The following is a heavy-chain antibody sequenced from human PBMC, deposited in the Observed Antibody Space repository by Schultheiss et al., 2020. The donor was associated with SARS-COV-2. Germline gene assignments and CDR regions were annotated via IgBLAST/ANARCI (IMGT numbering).Heavy chain of an antibody. D-gene: IGHD4-11*01. V-gene: IGHV4-4*07. CDR3: STSLARSNNYPLKSRMDV. CDR1: GDSIRSYY. J-gene: IGHJ6*02. CDR2: VYTSGCT. Sequence: SQTLSLTCPVPGDSIRSYYWSWIRQPAGKVLEWIGRVYTSGCTNYNPSLKSRVTISLDTSKNQFSLQLTSVTAADTAVYYCSTSLARSNNYPLKSRMDVWGHGTTVTVSS.